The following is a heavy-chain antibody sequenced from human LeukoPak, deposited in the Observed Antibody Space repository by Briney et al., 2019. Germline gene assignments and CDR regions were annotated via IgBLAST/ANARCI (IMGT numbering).Heavy chain of an antibody. D-gene: IGHD6-19*01. CDR2: INSDGSTI. Sequence: PGGSLRLSCAASGFTFSNYWMHWVRQAPGKGLVWVSRINSDGSTISYADSVKGRFTISRDNSKNTLYLQMNSLRAEDTAVYYCAKDLKQWLFGSWFDPWGQGTLVTVSS. CDR3: AKDLKQWLFGSWFDP. J-gene: IGHJ5*02. V-gene: IGHV3-74*01. CDR1: GFTFSNYW.